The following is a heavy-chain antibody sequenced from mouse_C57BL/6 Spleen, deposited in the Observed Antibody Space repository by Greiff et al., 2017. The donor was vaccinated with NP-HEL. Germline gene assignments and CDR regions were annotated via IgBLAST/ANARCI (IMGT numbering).Heavy chain of an antibody. J-gene: IGHJ2*01. CDR3: ARNKVNDY. Sequence: SCTASVYAFSSYWMNWVTQRPGKGLEWIGQIYPGDGDTNYNGKFKGKATLTADKSSSTAYMQLSSLTAEDSAVYFCARNKVNDYWGQGTTLTVSS. CDR2: IYPGDGDT. D-gene: IGHD2-1*01. CDR1: VYAFSSYW. V-gene: IGHV1-80*01.